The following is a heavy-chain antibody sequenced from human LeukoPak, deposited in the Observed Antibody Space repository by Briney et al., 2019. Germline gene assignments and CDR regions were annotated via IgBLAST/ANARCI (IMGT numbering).Heavy chain of an antibody. CDR3: ANSNWNPFDC. D-gene: IGHD1-20*01. V-gene: IGHV3-7*01. Sequence: GGSLRLSCAASGFTFSGYWMSWVRQAPGKGLEWVANIKQDGSEEYYVDSVKGRFTISRDNAKNSLYLQMNSLRAEDTAVYYCANSNWNPFDCWGQGTLVTVSS. CDR1: GFTFSGYW. J-gene: IGHJ4*02. CDR2: IKQDGSEE.